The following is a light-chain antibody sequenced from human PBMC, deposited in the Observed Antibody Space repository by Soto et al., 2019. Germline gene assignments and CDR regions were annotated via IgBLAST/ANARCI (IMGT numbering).Light chain of an antibody. Sequence: EIVFTQSPGTLSLSPGERATLSCRASQSVSGSYLAWHQQKPGQAPRLLIYGASSRATGIPDRFSGSGSGTDFTLTISRLEPEDFAVYYCQQYGNAPITFGGGTKMEI. CDR2: GAS. J-gene: IGKJ4*01. V-gene: IGKV3-20*01. CDR3: QQYGNAPIT. CDR1: QSVSGSY.